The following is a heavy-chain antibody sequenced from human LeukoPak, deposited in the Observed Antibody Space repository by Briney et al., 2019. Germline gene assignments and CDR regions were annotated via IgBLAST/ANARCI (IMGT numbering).Heavy chain of an antibody. CDR2: ISNDAATT. CDR3: AKFLSPVL. J-gene: IGHJ4*02. Sequence: AGGSLRLSCVASGFSISNFWMHWVRQAPGKGLMWVSRISNDAATTNYADSVKGRFTISRDNGQNMVYLQMNNLRAEDTAVDYCAKFLSPVLWGQGTLVTVSS. V-gene: IGHV3-74*01. CDR1: GFSISNFW. D-gene: IGHD3-16*02.